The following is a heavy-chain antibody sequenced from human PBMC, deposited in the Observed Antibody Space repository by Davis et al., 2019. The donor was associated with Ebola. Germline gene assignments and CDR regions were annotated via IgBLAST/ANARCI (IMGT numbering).Heavy chain of an antibody. D-gene: IGHD3-3*01. CDR1: GFTFSDHY. V-gene: IGHV3-49*04. Sequence: SLKISCAASGFTFSDHYMDWVRQAPGKGLEWVGFIRSKAYGGTTEYAASVKGRFTISRDDSKSIAYLQMNSLKTEDTAVYYCTRTYYDFWSGYYPSDYWGQGTLVTVSS. CDR2: IRSKAYGGTT. J-gene: IGHJ4*02. CDR3: TRTYYDFWSGYYPSDY.